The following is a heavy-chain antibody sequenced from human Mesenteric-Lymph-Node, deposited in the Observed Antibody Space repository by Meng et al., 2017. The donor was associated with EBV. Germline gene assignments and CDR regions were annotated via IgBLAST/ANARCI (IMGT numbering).Heavy chain of an antibody. CDR2: TYYRSKWYN. V-gene: IGHV6-1*01. CDR1: GDSVPSSSAA. CDR3: ARGATSVFDL. Sequence: QVQLQQSAPGLVKPSXTLALTCVISGDSVPSSSAAWTWIRQSPSRGLEWLGRTYYRSKWYNDYAVFVKSRITINPDTSKNQFSLQLNSVTPEDTAVYYCARGATSVFDLWRRGTLVTVSS. J-gene: IGHJ2*01.